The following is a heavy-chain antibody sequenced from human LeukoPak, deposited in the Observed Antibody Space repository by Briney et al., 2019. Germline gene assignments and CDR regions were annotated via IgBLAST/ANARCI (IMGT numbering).Heavy chain of an antibody. CDR1: GGSISSYY. D-gene: IGHD5-18*01. Sequence: KPSETLSLTCTVSGGSISSYYWSWIRQPPGKGLEWIGYIYYSGSTNYNPSLKSRVTMSVDTSKNQFSLRLISVTAADTAVYYCARDHVERGYSYGYRENWYFDRWGRGTLVTVSS. J-gene: IGHJ2*01. CDR3: ARDHVERGYSYGYRENWYFDR. V-gene: IGHV4-59*01. CDR2: IYYSGST.